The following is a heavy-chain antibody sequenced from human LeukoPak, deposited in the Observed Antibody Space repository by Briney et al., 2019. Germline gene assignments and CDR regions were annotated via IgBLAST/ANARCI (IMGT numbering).Heavy chain of an antibody. D-gene: IGHD2-15*01. J-gene: IGHJ5*02. Sequence: SETLSLTCTVSGGSISSYYWSWIRQPPGKGLEWIGYIYYSGSTNYNPSLKSRVTISVDTSKNQFPLKLSSVTAADTAVYYCARVLPGVVVVAATSPFGWFDPWGQGTLVTVSS. V-gene: IGHV4-59*01. CDR1: GGSISSYY. CDR2: IYYSGST. CDR3: ARVLPGVVVVAATSPFGWFDP.